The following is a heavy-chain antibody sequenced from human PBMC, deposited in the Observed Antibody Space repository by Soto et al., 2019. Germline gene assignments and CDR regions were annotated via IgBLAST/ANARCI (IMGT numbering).Heavy chain of an antibody. Sequence: QVQLVQSGAEVKKPGASVKVACKASGYTLTSYGISWVRQAPGQGLEWMGWISAYNGYTKYGQKLQGRVTMTRDTSTSTAYLELRSLRSDDTAVFYCACSSTSLDYWGQGTLVTVSS. V-gene: IGHV1-18*04. CDR2: ISAYNGYT. CDR3: ACSSTSLDY. CDR1: GYTLTSYG. J-gene: IGHJ4*02. D-gene: IGHD2-2*01.